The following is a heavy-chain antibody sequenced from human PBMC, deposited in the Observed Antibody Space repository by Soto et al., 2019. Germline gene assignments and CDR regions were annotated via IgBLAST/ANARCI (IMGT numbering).Heavy chain of an antibody. V-gene: IGHV1-2*04. J-gene: IGHJ3*02. CDR1: GYTFTGYY. CDR3: AIKFDYGDYVALDI. D-gene: IGHD4-17*01. CDR2: INPNSGGT. Sequence: ASVKLSCKASGYTFTGYYMHWVRQAPGQGLECMGWINPNSGGTNYAQKFQGWVTMTRXTXXSXXXMXLXXLRXDXTAVYYCAIKFDYGDYVALDIWGQGTMVTVSS.